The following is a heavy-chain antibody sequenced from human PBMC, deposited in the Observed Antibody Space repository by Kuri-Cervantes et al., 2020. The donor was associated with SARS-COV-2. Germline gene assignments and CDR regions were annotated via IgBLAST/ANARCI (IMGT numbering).Heavy chain of an antibody. CDR3: ATSGYYDFWSGHYFDY. CDR2: IYYSGST. Sequence: GSLRLSCTVSGGSISSSSYYWGWIRQPPGKGLEWIGSIYYSGSTYYNPSLKSRVTISVDTSKNQFSLKLSSVTAADTAVYYCATSGYYDFWSGHYFDYWGQGTLVTVSS. CDR1: GGSISSSSYY. J-gene: IGHJ4*02. V-gene: IGHV4-39*01. D-gene: IGHD3-3*01.